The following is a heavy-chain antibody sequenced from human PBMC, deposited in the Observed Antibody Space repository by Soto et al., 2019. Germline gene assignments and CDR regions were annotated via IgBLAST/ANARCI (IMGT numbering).Heavy chain of an antibody. D-gene: IGHD6-13*01. V-gene: IGHV1-69*01. CDR2: IIPIFGTA. Sequence: QVQLVQSGAEVKKPGSSVKVSCKASGGTFSSYAISWVRQAPGQGLEWMGGIIPIFGTANDAQKFQGRVTITADESTSTAYMELSSLRSEDTAVYYCANLLSSPLAAAYGMDVWGQGTTVTVSS. J-gene: IGHJ6*02. CDR1: GGTFSSYA. CDR3: ANLLSSPLAAAYGMDV.